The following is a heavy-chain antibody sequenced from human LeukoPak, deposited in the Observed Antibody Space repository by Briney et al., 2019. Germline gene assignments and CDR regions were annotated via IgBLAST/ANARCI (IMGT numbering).Heavy chain of an antibody. CDR1: GFIFSNYA. D-gene: IGHD6-6*01. CDR2: ISGSGVST. CDR3: AKLPWGTAARPNFGMDY. J-gene: IGHJ4*02. Sequence: PGGSLRLSCEASGFIFSNYAMSWVRQAPGKGLDWVSTISGSGVSTYYVDSVKGRFTISRDNSKNTLYLQMNSLRAEDTAVYYCAKLPWGTAARPNFGMDYWGQGILVTVSS. V-gene: IGHV3-23*01.